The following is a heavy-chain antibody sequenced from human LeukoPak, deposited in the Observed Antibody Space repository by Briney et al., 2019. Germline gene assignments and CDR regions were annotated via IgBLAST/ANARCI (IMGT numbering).Heavy chain of an antibody. D-gene: IGHD4-17*01. CDR3: AKDPAYGDYPSFDY. CDR1: GFTFSSYW. J-gene: IGHJ4*02. CDR2: IKQDGSEK. V-gene: IGHV3-7*01. Sequence: GGSLRLSCAASGFTFSSYWMSWVRQVPGKGLEWVANIKQDGSEKYYVDSVKGRFTISRDNAKNSLYLQMNSLRAEDTAVYYCAKDPAYGDYPSFDYWGQGTLVTVSS.